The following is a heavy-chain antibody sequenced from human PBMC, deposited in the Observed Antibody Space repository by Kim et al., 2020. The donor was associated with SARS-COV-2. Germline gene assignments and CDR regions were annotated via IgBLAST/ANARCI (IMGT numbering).Heavy chain of an antibody. CDR2: ISAYNGNT. Sequence: ASVKVSCKASGYTFTSYGISWVRQAPGQGLEWMGWISAYNGNTNYAQKLQGRVTMTTDTSTSTAYMELRSLRSDDTAVYYCAGDQTLQLRTIFGGEDYYYYGMDVWGQGTTVTVSS. V-gene: IGHV1-18*01. CDR1: GYTFTSYG. J-gene: IGHJ6*02. D-gene: IGHD3-3*01. CDR3: AGDQTLQLRTIFGGEDYYYYGMDV.